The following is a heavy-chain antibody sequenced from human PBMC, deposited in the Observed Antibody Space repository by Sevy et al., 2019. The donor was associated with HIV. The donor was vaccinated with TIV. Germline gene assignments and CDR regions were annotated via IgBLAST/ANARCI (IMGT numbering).Heavy chain of an antibody. J-gene: IGHJ5*02. D-gene: IGHD4-17*01. Sequence: GGSLRLSCAASGFTFTHYGMHWVRQAPGKGLEWVAVIWYDGSKKYYADSVKGRFTISRDNAKNTLYLQMDSLRVEDTGGYYCLGGDYGCHGWFGPWGQGTLVTGSS. CDR3: LGGDYGCHGWFGP. CDR1: GFTFTHYG. CDR2: IWYDGSKK. V-gene: IGHV3-33*01.